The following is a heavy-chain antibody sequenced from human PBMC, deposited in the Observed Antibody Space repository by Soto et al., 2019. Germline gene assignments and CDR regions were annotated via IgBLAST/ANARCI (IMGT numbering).Heavy chain of an antibody. CDR1: GFGFSSYS. V-gene: IGHV3-23*01. CDR3: AKHLSRLLESLSTSNWFDP. CDR2: ISGSGGST. J-gene: IGHJ5*02. Sequence: XVGLTLSSADCGFGFSSYSRSWVRQAPGKGLEWVSAISGSGGSTYYADSVKGRFTISRDNSKNTLYLQMNSLRAEDTAVYYCAKHLSRLLESLSTSNWFDPCGQRTLVTVSS. D-gene: IGHD3-3*01.